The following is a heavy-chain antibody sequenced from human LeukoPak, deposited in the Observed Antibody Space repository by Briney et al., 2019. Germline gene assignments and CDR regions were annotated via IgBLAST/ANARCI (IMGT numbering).Heavy chain of an antibody. J-gene: IGHJ4*02. V-gene: IGHV1-8*01. CDR2: MNPNSGNT. CDR3: ARGSGFYSLEWLFPIDY. Sequence: ASVKVSRKASGYTFTSYDINWVRQATGQGLEWMGWMNPNSGNTGYAQKFQGRVTMTRNTSISTAYMELSSLRSEDTAVYYCARGSGFYSLEWLFPIDYWGQGTLVTVSS. CDR1: GYTFTSYD. D-gene: IGHD3-3*01.